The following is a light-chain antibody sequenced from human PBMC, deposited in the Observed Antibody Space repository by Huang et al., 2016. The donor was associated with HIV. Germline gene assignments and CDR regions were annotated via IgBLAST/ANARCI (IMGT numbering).Light chain of an antibody. J-gene: IGKJ4*01. CDR3: QHLYT. CDR2: SSS. Sequence: IQLTQSPSSLSASVGDRVTITCRANQAIGTYLAWYQQEPGKAPELLLNSSSTLRSGGTARLSGGGSGTDFTLTITSVQAEDFASYSCQHLYTFGGGTKVEIK. V-gene: IGKV1-9*01. CDR1: QAIGTY.